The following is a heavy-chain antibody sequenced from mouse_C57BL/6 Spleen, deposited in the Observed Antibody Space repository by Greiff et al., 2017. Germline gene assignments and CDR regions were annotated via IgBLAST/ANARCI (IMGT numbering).Heavy chain of an antibody. V-gene: IGHV2-6*01. CDR3: ARWDSNYAFAY. Sequence: VMLVESGPGLVAPSQSLSITCTVSGFSLTSYGVDWVRQSPGKGLEWLGVIWGVGSTNYNSALKSRLSISKDNSKSQVFLKMNSLQTDDTAMYXCARWDSNYAFAYWGQGTLVTVSA. CDR2: IWGVGST. D-gene: IGHD2-5*01. CDR1: GFSLTSYG. J-gene: IGHJ3*01.